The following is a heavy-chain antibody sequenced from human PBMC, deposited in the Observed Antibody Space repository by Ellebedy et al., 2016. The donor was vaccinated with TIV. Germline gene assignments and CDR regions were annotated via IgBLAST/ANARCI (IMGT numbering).Heavy chain of an antibody. V-gene: IGHV3-30*02. J-gene: IGHJ1*01. CDR3: ALAFGGVFGD. D-gene: IGHD3-16*02. CDR1: GFIFSDYA. CDR2: IRYDGSRI. Sequence: GESLKISCAASGFIFSDYAMHWVRQTPDKGLEWLAFIRYDGSRIFYGDSARGRFIISRDNANNILSLQLDSLRPEDTAIYYCALAFGGVFGDWGQGTLVAVTS.